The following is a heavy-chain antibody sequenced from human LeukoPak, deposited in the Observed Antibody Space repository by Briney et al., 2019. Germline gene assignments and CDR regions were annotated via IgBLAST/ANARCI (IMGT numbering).Heavy chain of an antibody. CDR3: ARDLRILSNTLEKLLPGY. D-gene: IGHD2-15*01. V-gene: IGHV4-39*02. Sequence: SETLSLTCTVSGGSISSSSYYWGWIRQPPGKGLEWIGSIYYSGSTYYNPSLKSRVTISVDTSKNQFSLKLSSVTAADTAVYYCARDLRILSNTLEKLLPGYWGQGTLVTVSS. CDR1: GGSISSSSYY. J-gene: IGHJ4*02. CDR2: IYYSGST.